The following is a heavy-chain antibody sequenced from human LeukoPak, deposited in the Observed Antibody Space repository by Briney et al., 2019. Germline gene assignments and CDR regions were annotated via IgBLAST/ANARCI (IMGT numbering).Heavy chain of an antibody. V-gene: IGHV1-2*02. J-gene: IGHJ5*02. CDR3: ARTGITMVPGVIGWFDP. CDR2: INPNSGGT. CDR1: GYTFTGYY. D-gene: IGHD3-10*01. Sequence: ASVKVSCKASGYTFTGYYMHWVRQAPGQGLEWMGWINPNSGGTNYAQKFQGRVTMTRDTSISTAYMELSRLRSDDTAVYYCARTGITMVPGVIGWFDPWGQGTLVTVSS.